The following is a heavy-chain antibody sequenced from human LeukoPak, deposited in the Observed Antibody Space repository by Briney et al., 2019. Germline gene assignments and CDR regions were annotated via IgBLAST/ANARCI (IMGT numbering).Heavy chain of an antibody. J-gene: IGHJ6*03. V-gene: IGHV3-15*01. CDR2: IKSKTDGGTT. D-gene: IGHD1-7*01. CDR3: ATDLGLTGTLRYYYYMDV. CDR1: GFTFSNAW. Sequence: GGSLRLSCAASGFTFSNAWMSWVRQAPGKGLEWVGRIKSKTDGGTTDYAAPVKGRFTISRDDSKNTLYLQMNSLKTEDTAVYYCATDLGLTGTLRYYYYMDVWGKGTTVTVSS.